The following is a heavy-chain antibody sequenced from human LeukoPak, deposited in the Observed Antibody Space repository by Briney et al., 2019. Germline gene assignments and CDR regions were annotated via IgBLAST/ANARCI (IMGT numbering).Heavy chain of an antibody. Sequence: PSETLSLTCAVYGGSFSGYYWSWIRQPPGKGLEWIGEINHSGSTNYNPSLKSRVTISVDTSKNQFSLKLSSVTAADTAVYYCARVVAAAGTAPWGQETLVTVSS. CDR1: GGSFSGYY. V-gene: IGHV4-34*01. CDR2: INHSGST. CDR3: ARVVAAAGTAP. D-gene: IGHD6-13*01. J-gene: IGHJ5*02.